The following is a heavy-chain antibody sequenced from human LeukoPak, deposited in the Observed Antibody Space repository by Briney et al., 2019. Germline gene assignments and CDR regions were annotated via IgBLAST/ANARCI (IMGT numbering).Heavy chain of an antibody. CDR2: ISSSSSYI. V-gene: IGHV3-21*01. CDR3: ARDAIFGVVIINYYYYYGMDV. Sequence: GGSLRLSCAASGFTFSSYSMNWVRQAPGKGLEWVSSISSSSSYIYYADSVKGRFTISRDNAKNSLYLQMNSLRAEDTAVYYCARDAIFGVVIINYYYYYGMDVWGQGTTVIVSS. D-gene: IGHD3-3*02. J-gene: IGHJ6*02. CDR1: GFTFSSYS.